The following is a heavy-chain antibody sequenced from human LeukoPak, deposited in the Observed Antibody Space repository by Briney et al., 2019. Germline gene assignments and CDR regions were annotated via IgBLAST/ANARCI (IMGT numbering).Heavy chain of an antibody. V-gene: IGHV4-59*11. J-gene: IGHJ4*02. CDR1: GESISSHY. D-gene: IGHD2-15*01. CDR2: VTNSGTT. CDR3: ARAYCSGGSCYLYFDY. Sequence: ASETLSLTCNVSGESISSHYWSWTRQSPGKGLEWIGYVTNSGTTKFNPSLKSRVTISVDTSKNQFSLKLSSVTAADTAVYYCARAYCSGGSCYLYFDYWGQGTLVTVSS.